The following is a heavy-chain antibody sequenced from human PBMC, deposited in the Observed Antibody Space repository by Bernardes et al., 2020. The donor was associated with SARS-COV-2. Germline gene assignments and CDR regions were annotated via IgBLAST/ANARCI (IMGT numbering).Heavy chain of an antibody. CDR3: ASLLVRPYYYYGMDV. J-gene: IGHJ6*02. D-gene: IGHD6-6*01. CDR1: GGSITNPNG. V-gene: IGHV4-4*02. Sequence: SETLSLTCTVSGGSITNPNGWSWVRQPPGKGLEWIGESYHSGSTNYNPSLKSRVTISVDKSKNQFSLKLNSVTAADTAVYFCASLLVRPYYYYGMDVWGQGTTVTVSS. CDR2: SYHSGST.